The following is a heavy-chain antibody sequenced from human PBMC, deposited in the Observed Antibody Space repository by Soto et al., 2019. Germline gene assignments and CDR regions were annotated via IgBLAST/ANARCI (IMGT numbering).Heavy chain of an antibody. J-gene: IGHJ4*02. Sequence: QVQLVQSGTEARKPGASVKVSCRASGYIFTGYAIQWVRQAPGQRLEWMGWIAAGNGNTRYSQKFQDRVTISRDISASTPYMELTSLRSEDMAIYYCATTASGTNSSDHWGQGTLVTVYS. CDR3: ATTASGTNSSDH. D-gene: IGHD4-4*01. CDR1: GYIFTGYA. V-gene: IGHV1-3*01. CDR2: IAAGNGNT.